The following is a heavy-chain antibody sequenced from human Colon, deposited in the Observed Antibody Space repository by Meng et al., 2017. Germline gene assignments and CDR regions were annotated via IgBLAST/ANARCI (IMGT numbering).Heavy chain of an antibody. CDR2: IYHSGST. CDR3: ASGRKYCSSTSCYGQFDY. D-gene: IGHD2-2*01. J-gene: IGHJ4*02. V-gene: IGHV4-4*02. CDR1: GGSISSSNW. Sequence: GSGQGLGSPSGPLSSPCAVSGGSISSSNWWSWVRQPPGKGLEWIGEIYHSGSTNYNPSLKSRVTISVDKSKNQFSLKLSSVTAADTAVYYCASGRKYCSSTSCYGQFDYWGQGTLVTVSS.